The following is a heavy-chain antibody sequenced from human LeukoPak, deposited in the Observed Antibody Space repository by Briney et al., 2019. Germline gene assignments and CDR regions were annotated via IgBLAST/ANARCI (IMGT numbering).Heavy chain of an antibody. Sequence: PSQTLSLTCTVSGGSISSGSYYWSWIRQPAGKGLEWIGYIYYSGSTNYNPSLKSRVTISVDTSKNQFSLKLSSVTAADTAVYYCARDLGPSNWFDPWGQGTLVTVSS. CDR1: GGSISSGSYY. V-gene: IGHV4-61*10. CDR3: ARDLGPSNWFDP. CDR2: IYYSGST. J-gene: IGHJ5*02.